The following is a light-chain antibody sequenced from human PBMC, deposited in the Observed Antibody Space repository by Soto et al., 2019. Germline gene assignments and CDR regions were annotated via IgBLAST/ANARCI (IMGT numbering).Light chain of an antibody. Sequence: DIQITESPPSLSSYISDIVTITCRASQSISSYLNWYQQKPGKAPKLLIYAASSLQSGVPSRFSGRGSGTEFTLTISSLQSEDFGVYYCQQYNNWWTFGQGTKVDIK. J-gene: IGKJ1*01. V-gene: IGKV1-39*01. CDR2: AAS. CDR1: QSISSY. CDR3: QQYNNWWT.